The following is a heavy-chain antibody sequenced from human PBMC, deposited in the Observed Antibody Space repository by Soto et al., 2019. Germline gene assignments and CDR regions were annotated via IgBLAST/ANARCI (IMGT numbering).Heavy chain of an antibody. J-gene: IGHJ4*02. CDR3: AQGADWNFDY. V-gene: IGHV1-3*01. CDR2: INAGNGNT. CDR1: GYTFTSYA. D-gene: IGHD1-1*01. Sequence: QVQLVQSGAEVKKPGASVKVSCKASGYTFTSYAMHWVRQAPGQRLEWMGWINAGNGNTKYSKKFQGRVTITRDTSASTAYMELSSLRSEDTAVYYCAQGADWNFDYWGQGTLVTVSS.